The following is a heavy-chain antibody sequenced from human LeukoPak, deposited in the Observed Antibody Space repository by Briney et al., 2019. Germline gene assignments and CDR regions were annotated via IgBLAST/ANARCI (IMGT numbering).Heavy chain of an antibody. Sequence: ASVKVSCKASGYTFTSYGISWVRQAPGQGLEWMGWISAYNGNTNYAQKLQGRVTMTTDTSTSTAYVELRSLRSDDTAVYYCARAADYGDYVTYFDYWGQGTLVTVSS. CDR3: ARAADYGDYVTYFDY. CDR1: GYTFTSYG. J-gene: IGHJ4*02. V-gene: IGHV1-18*01. CDR2: ISAYNGNT. D-gene: IGHD4-17*01.